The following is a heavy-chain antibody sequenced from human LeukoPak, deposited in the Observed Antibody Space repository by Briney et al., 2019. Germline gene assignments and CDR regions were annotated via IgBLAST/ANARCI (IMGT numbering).Heavy chain of an antibody. V-gene: IGHV3-74*01. J-gene: IGHJ3*02. CDR1: GFTFSTYW. CDR3: ARGPVAFDI. CDR2: INTDGSST. Sequence: GGSLRLSCAASGFTFSTYWMHWVRQAPGKGLVWVSRINTDGSSTNYADSVKGRFTISRDNAQNTLFLQMNSPRAEDTAVYYCARGPVAFDIWGQGTMVTVSS.